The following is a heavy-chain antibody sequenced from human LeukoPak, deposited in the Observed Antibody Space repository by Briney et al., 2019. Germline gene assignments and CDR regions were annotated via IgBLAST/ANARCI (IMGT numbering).Heavy chain of an antibody. Sequence: SETLSLTCAVYGGSFSGYYWSWICQPPGKWLEWIGEINHSGSTNYNPSLKSRVTISVDTSKNQFSLKRSSVTAADTAVYYCARGRKFGGVIVKFFYFDYWGQGTLFTVSS. D-gene: IGHD3-16*02. CDR1: GGSFSGYY. CDR3: ARGRKFGGVIVKFFYFDY. J-gene: IGHJ4*02. CDR2: INHSGST. V-gene: IGHV4-34*01.